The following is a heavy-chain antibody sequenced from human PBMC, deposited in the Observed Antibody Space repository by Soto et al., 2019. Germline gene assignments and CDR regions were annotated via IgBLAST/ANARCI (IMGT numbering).Heavy chain of an antibody. D-gene: IGHD3-16*02. CDR2: IIPIFGTA. CDR1: GGTFSSYA. V-gene: IGHV1-69*12. Sequence: QVQLVQSGAEVKKPGSSVEVSCKASGGTFSSYAISWVRQAPGQGLEWMGGIIPIFGTANYAQKFQGRVTITAEESTSTAYMELSSLRCEDTAVYYCARGDYDYVWGSYRPLYYYDGMDVWGQGTTVTVSS. CDR3: ARGDYDYVWGSYRPLYYYDGMDV. J-gene: IGHJ6*02.